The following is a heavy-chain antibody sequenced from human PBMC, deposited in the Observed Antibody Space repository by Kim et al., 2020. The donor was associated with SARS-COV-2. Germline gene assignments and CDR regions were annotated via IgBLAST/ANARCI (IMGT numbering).Heavy chain of an antibody. V-gene: IGHV6-1*01. Sequence: SQTLSLTCAISGDSVSSNSAAWNWIRQSPSRGLEWLGRTYYRSKWYNDYAVSVKSRITINPDTSKNQFSLQLNSVTPEDTAVYYCARDGAEMATVNYYYYGMDVWGQGTTVTVSS. CDR2: TYYRSKWYN. D-gene: IGHD4-4*01. CDR1: GDSVSSNSAA. CDR3: ARDGAEMATVNYYYYGMDV. J-gene: IGHJ6*02.